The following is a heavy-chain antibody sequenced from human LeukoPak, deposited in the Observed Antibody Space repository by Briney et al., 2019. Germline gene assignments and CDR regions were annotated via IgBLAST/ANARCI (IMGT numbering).Heavy chain of an antibody. CDR3: ARGRQEYIVVVVAAFDY. Sequence: SETLSLTCAVYGGSFSGYCWSWIRQPPGKGLEWIGEINHSGSTNYNPSLKSRVTISVDTSKNQFSLKLSSVTAADTAVYYCARGRQEYIVVVVAAFDYWGQGTLVTVSS. D-gene: IGHD2-15*01. CDR1: GGSFSGYC. V-gene: IGHV4-34*01. CDR2: INHSGST. J-gene: IGHJ4*02.